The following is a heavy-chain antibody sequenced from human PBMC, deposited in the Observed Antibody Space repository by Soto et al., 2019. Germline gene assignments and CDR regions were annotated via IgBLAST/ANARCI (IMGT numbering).Heavy chain of an antibody. J-gene: IGHJ4*02. CDR3: AKEDYYGSGYGY. CDR2: ISYDGSNK. Sequence: VQLVESGGGVVQPGRSLRLSCAASGFTFSSYGMHWVRQAPGKGLEWVAVISYDGSNKYYADSVKGRFTISRDNSKNTLYLQMNSLRAEDTAVYYCAKEDYYGSGYGYWGQGTLVTVSS. CDR1: GFTFSSYG. D-gene: IGHD3-10*01. V-gene: IGHV3-30*18.